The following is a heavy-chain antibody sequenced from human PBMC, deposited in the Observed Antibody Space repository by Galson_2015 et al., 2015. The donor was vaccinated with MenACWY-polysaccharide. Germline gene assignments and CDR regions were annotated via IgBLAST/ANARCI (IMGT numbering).Heavy chain of an antibody. J-gene: IGHJ4*02. CDR1: GFTFDDYA. D-gene: IGHD3-22*01. V-gene: IGHV3-9*01. CDR2: INWNSGSI. Sequence: SLRLSCAASGFTFDDYAIHWVRHVPGKGLEWVSGINWNSGSIGYADSVKGRFTISRDNAKNSLYLQMNGLRAEGTALYYCAKDRDSSGFYYGTLDYWGQGTLVTVSS. CDR3: AKDRDSSGFYYGTLDY.